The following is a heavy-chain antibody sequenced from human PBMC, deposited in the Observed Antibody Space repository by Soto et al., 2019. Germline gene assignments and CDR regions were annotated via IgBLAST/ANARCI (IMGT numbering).Heavy chain of an antibody. CDR2: IFPGDSDT. J-gene: IGHJ6*02. Sequence: GESLKISCEGSGFSLNTYWIAWVRQKPGKGLEWMGAIFPGDSDTRYSPSFQGQVNISADRSISTAYLHWNSLKVSDTAVCFCAREWGLLPYYVMNVWGHGTAVTVSS. V-gene: IGHV5-51*01. CDR3: AREWGLLPYYVMNV. CDR1: GFSLNTYW. D-gene: IGHD1-26*01.